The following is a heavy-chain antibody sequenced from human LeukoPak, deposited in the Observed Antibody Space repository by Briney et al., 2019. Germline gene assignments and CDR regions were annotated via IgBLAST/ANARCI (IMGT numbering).Heavy chain of an antibody. V-gene: IGHV4-39*07. CDR2: IYYSGST. Sequence: PSETLSLTCTVSGGSISSSSYYWGWIRQPPGKGLEWIGGIYYSGSTYYNPSLKSRVTISVDTSKNQFSLKLSSVTAADTAVYYCARVPWVRGANFDPWGQGTLVTVSS. CDR1: GGSISSSSYY. J-gene: IGHJ5*02. CDR3: ARVPWVRGANFDP. D-gene: IGHD3-10*01.